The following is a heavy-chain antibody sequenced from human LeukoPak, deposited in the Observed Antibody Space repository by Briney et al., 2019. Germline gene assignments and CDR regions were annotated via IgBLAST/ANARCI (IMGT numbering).Heavy chain of an antibody. CDR2: IKQDGSEK. D-gene: IGHD3-10*01. CDR1: GFTFSSYR. J-gene: IGHJ4*02. Sequence: TGGSLRLSCAASGFTFSSYRMSWVRQAPGKGLEWVANIKQDGSEKYYVDSVKGRFTISRDNAKNSLYLQMNSLRAEDTAVYYCGSGTYYFDYWGQGTLVTVSS. V-gene: IGHV3-7*01. CDR3: GSGTYYFDY.